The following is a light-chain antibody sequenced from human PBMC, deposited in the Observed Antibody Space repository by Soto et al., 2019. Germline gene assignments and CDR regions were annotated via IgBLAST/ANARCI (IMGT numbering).Light chain of an antibody. V-gene: IGLV1-40*01. CDR3: QSYDSSLSGDV. J-gene: IGLJ1*01. CDR1: SSNIGAGYD. CDR2: GNS. Sequence: QSVLTQPPSGSGAPGQRVTISCTGGSSNIGAGYDVHWYQQLPGTAPKLLIYGNSNRPSGVPDRFSGSKSGTSASPAITGLQAEDEADYYCQSYDSSLSGDVFGTGTKLTVL.